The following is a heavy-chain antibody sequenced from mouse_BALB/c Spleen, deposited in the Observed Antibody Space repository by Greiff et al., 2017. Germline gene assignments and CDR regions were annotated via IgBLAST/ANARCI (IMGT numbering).Heavy chain of an antibody. Sequence: VKLMESGPELVRPGVSVKISCKGSGYTFTDYAMHWVKQSHAKSLEWIGVISTYYGNTNYNQKFKGKATMTVDKSSSTAYMELARLTSEDSAIYYCARDGNYDYYAMDYWGQGTSVTVSS. CDR1: GYTFTDYA. CDR2: ISTYYGNT. V-gene: IGHV1-67*01. D-gene: IGHD2-1*01. J-gene: IGHJ4*01. CDR3: ARDGNYDYYAMDY.